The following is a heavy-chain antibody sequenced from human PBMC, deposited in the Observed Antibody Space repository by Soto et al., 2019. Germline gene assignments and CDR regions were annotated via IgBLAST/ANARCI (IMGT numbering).Heavy chain of an antibody. CDR1: GDSMTKYY. CDR2: VYTSGST. CDR3: ARTVGAAYYFDF. J-gene: IGHJ4*02. Sequence: SETLSLTCTVSGDSMTKYYWSWFRQAAGKGLEWIGRVYTSGSTNYNPSLKSRVTMSIDTSNNHFSLTLKSVTAADTAVYYCARTVGAAYYFDFWGQGALVT. V-gene: IGHV4-4*07. D-gene: IGHD1-26*01.